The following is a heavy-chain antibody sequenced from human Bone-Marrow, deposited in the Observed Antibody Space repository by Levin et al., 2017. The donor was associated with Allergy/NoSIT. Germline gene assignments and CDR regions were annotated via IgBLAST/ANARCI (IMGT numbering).Heavy chain of an antibody. CDR3: AKDQGYSYGYGMDV. Sequence: PGGSLRLSCAASGFTFSSYAMSWVRQAPGKGLEWVSAISGSGGSTYYADSVKGRFTISRDNSKNTLYLQMNSLRAEDTAVYYCAKDQGYSYGYGMDVWGQGTTVTVSS. J-gene: IGHJ6*02. CDR2: ISGSGGST. D-gene: IGHD5-18*01. V-gene: IGHV3-23*01. CDR1: GFTFSSYA.